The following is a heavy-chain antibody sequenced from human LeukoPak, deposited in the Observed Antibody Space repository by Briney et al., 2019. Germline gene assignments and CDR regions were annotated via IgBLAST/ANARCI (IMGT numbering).Heavy chain of an antibody. D-gene: IGHD6-13*01. J-gene: IGHJ4*02. Sequence: PGRSLRLSCTASGFTFGDYAMSWVRQAPGKGLEGVGFIRSKAYGGTTEYAAAVKGRFAISRDDYKSIAYLQMNSLKTEDTAVYYCTRVRIAAAGLGDYWGQGTLVTVSS. V-gene: IGHV3-49*04. CDR1: GFTFGDYA. CDR2: IRSKAYGGTT. CDR3: TRVRIAAAGLGDY.